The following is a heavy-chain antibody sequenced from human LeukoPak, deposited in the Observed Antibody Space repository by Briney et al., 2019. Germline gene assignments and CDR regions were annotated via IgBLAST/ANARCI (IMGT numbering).Heavy chain of an antibody. CDR2: INGDGSNA. Sequence: GGSLRLSCAASGFTLSSYWMHWVRQVPGKGLVWVSQINGDGSNAYYADSVKGRFTISRDNAKNTLYLQVNNLRAEDTAVYYRAKQMRDWGQGTLVTVSS. D-gene: IGHD1/OR15-1a*01. J-gene: IGHJ4*02. CDR1: GFTLSSYW. V-gene: IGHV3-74*01. CDR3: AKQMRD.